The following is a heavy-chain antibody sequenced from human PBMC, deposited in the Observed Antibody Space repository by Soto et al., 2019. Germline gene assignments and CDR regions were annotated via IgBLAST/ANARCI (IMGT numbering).Heavy chain of an antibody. D-gene: IGHD6-6*01. Sequence: EVQLAESGGGLAQPGGSLRLSCAASGFTLSGYAMDWVRQAPGKGLEYVSGISSNGVGTYYANSVQGRFTISRDNSKNTVYLQMGRVRPEDMAVYYCARRARPDFYYMDVWGKGTTVTVSS. V-gene: IGHV3-64*01. J-gene: IGHJ6*03. CDR3: ARRARPDFYYMDV. CDR2: ISSNGVGT. CDR1: GFTLSGYA.